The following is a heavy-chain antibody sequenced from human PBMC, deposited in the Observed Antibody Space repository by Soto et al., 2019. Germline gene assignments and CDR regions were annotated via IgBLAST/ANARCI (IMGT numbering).Heavy chain of an antibody. D-gene: IGHD3-16*01. V-gene: IGHV3-30-3*01. CDR3: ARDGLLGYFDY. J-gene: IGHJ4*02. CDR1: GFTFSSYA. CDR2: ISYDGSKK. Sequence: QVQLVESGGGVVQPGRSLRLSCAASGFTFSSYAMHWVRQAPGKGLEWVAVISYDGSKKYYADSVKGRFTISRDNSKNTLYLQMNSLSAEDTAVYYCARDGLLGYFDYWGQGTLVTVSS.